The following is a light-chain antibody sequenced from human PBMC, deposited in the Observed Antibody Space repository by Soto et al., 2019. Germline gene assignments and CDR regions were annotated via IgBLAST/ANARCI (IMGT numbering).Light chain of an antibody. CDR3: SSYAGSNNFV. Sequence: QSVLAQPPSASGSPGQSVTISCTGTSSDVGGYDYVSWYQQHPGKAPKLMIYEVTKRPSGVPDRFSGSKSGNTASLTVSELQVEDEADYYCSSYAGSNNFVFGTGTKVTVL. CDR1: SSDVGGYDY. V-gene: IGLV2-8*01. J-gene: IGLJ1*01. CDR2: EVT.